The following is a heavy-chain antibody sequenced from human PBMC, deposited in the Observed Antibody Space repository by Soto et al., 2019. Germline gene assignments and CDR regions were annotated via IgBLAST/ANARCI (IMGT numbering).Heavy chain of an antibody. CDR1: GFTFSSYA. D-gene: IGHD1-1*01. J-gene: IGHJ4*02. CDR2: ISYDGSNK. V-gene: IGHV3-30-3*01. CDR3: ARVESRIGFDY. Sequence: QVQLVESGGGVVQPGRSLRLSCAASGFTFSSYAMHWVRQAPGKGLEWVAVISYDGSNKYYADSVKGRFTISRDNSKNTPYLQTNSLRGEETTVYYCARVESRIGFDYWGQGTLVTVSS.